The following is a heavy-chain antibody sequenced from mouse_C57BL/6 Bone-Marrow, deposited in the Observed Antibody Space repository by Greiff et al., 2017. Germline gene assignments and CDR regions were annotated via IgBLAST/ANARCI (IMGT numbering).Heavy chain of an antibody. CDR2: INPSSGYT. J-gene: IGHJ2*01. CDR3: ARPLRAQSTYYFDY. CDR1: GYTFTSYW. V-gene: IGHV1-7*01. D-gene: IGHD3-2*02. Sequence: QVHVKQSGAELAKPGASVKLSCKASGYTFTSYWMHWVKQRPGQGLEWIGYINPSSGYTKYNEKFKGKATLTADKSSSTAYMQLSSLTSEASAVXDCARPLRAQSTYYFDYWGQGTTLTVSS.